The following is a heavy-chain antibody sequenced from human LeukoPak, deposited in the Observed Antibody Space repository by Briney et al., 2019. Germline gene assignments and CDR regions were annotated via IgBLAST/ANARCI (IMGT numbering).Heavy chain of an antibody. CDR2: LVGSGGNM. CDR3: AKGLTWDSTSCSD. D-gene: IGHD2-2*01. CDR1: GFSFSSYA. Sequence: GGSLRLSCAASGFSFSSYAMSWVRQAPGKGLQWVSALVGSGGNMYYADSVKGRFTISRDNFKSTLYLQMNSLRAEDTAFYYCAKGLTWDSTSCSDWGQGTLVTVSS. V-gene: IGHV3-23*01. J-gene: IGHJ4*02.